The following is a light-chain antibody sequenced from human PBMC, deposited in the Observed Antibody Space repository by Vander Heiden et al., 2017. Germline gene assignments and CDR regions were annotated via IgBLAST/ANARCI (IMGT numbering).Light chain of an antibody. V-gene: IGLV2-23*02. Sequence: QSALTQPASVSGSPGQSITISCTGTSSDVGTYSLVSWYQHHPGKAPKLMIDEVNKRPSGGSNRFSGSKSGNTASLTISGRQADDETEYYCCSYAGSSTWVFGGGTKLTVL. J-gene: IGLJ3*02. CDR3: CSYAGSSTWV. CDR1: SSDVGTYSL. CDR2: EVN.